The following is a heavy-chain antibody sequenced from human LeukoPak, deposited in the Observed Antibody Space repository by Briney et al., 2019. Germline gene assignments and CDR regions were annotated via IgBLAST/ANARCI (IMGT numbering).Heavy chain of an antibody. CDR1: GFSISSGHY. CDR2: IYRNGNT. CDR3: ARRTAGYDIVAINAFDM. J-gene: IGHJ3*02. D-gene: IGHD3-9*01. Sequence: SETLSLTCGVSGFSISSGHYWAWLRQPPGKGLQWIGNIYRNGNTYYNPSLKSRVTISVDTSKNQFSLNLSSVTAADTAIYYCARRTAGYDIVAINAFDMWGEGRMVTVSS. V-gene: IGHV4-38-2*01.